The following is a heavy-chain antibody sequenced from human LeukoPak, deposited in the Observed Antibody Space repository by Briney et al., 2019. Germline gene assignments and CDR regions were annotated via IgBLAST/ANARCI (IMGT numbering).Heavy chain of an antibody. V-gene: IGHV3-48*04. D-gene: IGHD3-16*02. J-gene: IGHJ4*02. CDR1: GFTSSSYS. CDR3: ARGGYDYVWGSYRYGYYFDY. CDR2: ISSSSSTI. Sequence: GGSLRLSCAASGFTSSSYSMNWVRQAPGKGLEWVSYISSSSSTIYYADSVKGRFTISRDNAKNSLYLQMNSLRAEDTAVYYCARGGYDYVWGSYRYGYYFDYWAREPWSPSPQ.